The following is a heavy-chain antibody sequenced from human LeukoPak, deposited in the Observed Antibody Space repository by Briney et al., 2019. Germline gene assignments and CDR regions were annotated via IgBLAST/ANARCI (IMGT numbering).Heavy chain of an antibody. CDR3: ARDRVPIEMATFPPDY. CDR1: GFTFSSYG. D-gene: IGHD5-24*01. CDR2: ISGSGGST. Sequence: PGGSLRLSCAASGFTFSSYGMSWVRQAPGKGLEWVSAISGSGGSTYYADSVKGRFTISRDNSKNTLYLQMNSLRAEDTAVYYCARDRVPIEMATFPPDYWGQGTLVTVSS. J-gene: IGHJ4*02. V-gene: IGHV3-23*01.